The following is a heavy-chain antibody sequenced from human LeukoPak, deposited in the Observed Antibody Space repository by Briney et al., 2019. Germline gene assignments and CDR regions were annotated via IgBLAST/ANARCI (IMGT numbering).Heavy chain of an antibody. CDR3: ARHSGHSSTNDAFDI. J-gene: IGHJ3*02. D-gene: IGHD6-13*01. V-gene: IGHV4-59*01. Sequence: SETLSLTCTVSGGSISSYYWSWIRQPAGKGLEWIGYIYYSGSTNYNPSLKSRVTISVDTSKNQFSLRLSSVTAADTAVYYCARHSGHSSTNDAFDIWGQGTMVIVSS. CDR2: IYYSGST. CDR1: GGSISSYY.